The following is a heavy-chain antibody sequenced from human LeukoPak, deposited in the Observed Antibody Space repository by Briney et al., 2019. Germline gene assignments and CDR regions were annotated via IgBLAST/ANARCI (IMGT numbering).Heavy chain of an antibody. CDR2: INPNSGGT. Sequence: ASVKVSCKASGYTFTGYYMHWVRQVPGQGLEWMGWINPNSGGTNYAQKFQGRVTMTRDTSISTAYMELSRLRSDDTAVYYCARGSGSSRRIYNWFDPWGQGTLVTVAS. CDR3: ARGSGSSRRIYNWFDP. J-gene: IGHJ5*02. D-gene: IGHD6-13*01. V-gene: IGHV1-2*02. CDR1: GYTFTGYY.